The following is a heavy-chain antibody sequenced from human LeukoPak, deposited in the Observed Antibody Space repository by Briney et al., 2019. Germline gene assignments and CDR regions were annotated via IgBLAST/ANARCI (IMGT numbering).Heavy chain of an antibody. CDR1: GYSFINFG. J-gene: IGHJ4*02. CDR2: INAGSGNT. V-gene: IGHV1-18*01. D-gene: IGHD3-3*01. Sequence: ASVKVSCKASGYSFINFGLSWVRQAPGQGLEWMGWINAGSGNTKYSQKFQDRVTITRNTSANTAYMELSSLRSEDTAVYYCARARSDWSGNDYWGQGTLVTVSS. CDR3: ARARSDWSGNDY.